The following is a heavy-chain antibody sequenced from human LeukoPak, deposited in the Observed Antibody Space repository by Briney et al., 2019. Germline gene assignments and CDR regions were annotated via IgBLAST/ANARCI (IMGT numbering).Heavy chain of an antibody. V-gene: IGHV4-4*09. J-gene: IGHJ4*02. D-gene: IGHD3-22*01. CDR2: IYTSGST. CDR3: ARQGVTSYDSSGYYPIDY. CDR1: GGSISSYY. Sequence: SETLSLTCTVSGGSISSYYWSWIRQPPGKGLAWIGYIYTSGSTNYNPSLKSRVTISVDASKNQFSLKLSSVTAADTAVHYCARQGVTSYDSSGYYPIDYWGQGTLVTVSS.